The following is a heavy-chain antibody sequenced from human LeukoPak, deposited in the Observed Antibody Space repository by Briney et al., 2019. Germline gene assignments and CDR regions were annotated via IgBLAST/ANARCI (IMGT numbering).Heavy chain of an antibody. CDR2: INPNSGGT. Sequence: GASVKVSCKASGYTCTGYDMHWGRQAPGQGLEWMGWINPNSGGTNYAQKFQGRVTMTRDTYIRTAYMALSRLRSDDTAVYYCARADGSYSFFDYWGQGTLVTVSS. CDR3: ARADGSYSFFDY. J-gene: IGHJ4*02. D-gene: IGHD1-26*01. V-gene: IGHV1-2*02. CDR1: GYTCTGYD.